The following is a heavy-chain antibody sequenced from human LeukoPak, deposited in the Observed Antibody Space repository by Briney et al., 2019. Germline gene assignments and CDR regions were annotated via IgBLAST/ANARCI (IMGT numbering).Heavy chain of an antibody. CDR1: GGSISSGSYY. CDR2: IYTSGST. CDR3: AREMGYCSGGSCFESWFDP. Sequence: SETLSLTCTVSGGSISSGSYYWSWIRQPAGKGLEWIGRIYTSGSTNYNPSLKSRVTISVDTSKNQFSLKLSSVTAADTAVYYCAREMGYCSGGSCFESWFDPWGQGTLVTVSS. J-gene: IGHJ5*02. D-gene: IGHD2-15*01. V-gene: IGHV4-61*02.